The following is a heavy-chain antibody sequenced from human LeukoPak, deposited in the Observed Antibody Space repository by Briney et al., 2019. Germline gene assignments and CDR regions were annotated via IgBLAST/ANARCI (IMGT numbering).Heavy chain of an antibody. CDR2: FDPEDGET. V-gene: IGHV1-24*01. CDR3: ATTLSVPAATRDAFDI. D-gene: IGHD2-2*01. J-gene: IGHJ3*02. CDR1: GYTLTELS. Sequence: ASVTVSCKVSGYTLTELSMHWVRQAPGKGVEGMGGFDPEDGETIYAQKFQGRVTMTEDTSTDTAYMELSSLRSEDTAVYYCATTLSVPAATRDAFDIWGQGTMVTVSS.